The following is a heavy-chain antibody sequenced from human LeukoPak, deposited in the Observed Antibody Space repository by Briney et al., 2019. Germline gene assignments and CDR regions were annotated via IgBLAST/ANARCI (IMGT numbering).Heavy chain of an antibody. J-gene: IGHJ4*02. CDR2: MNSRGDT. CDR3: ARTTSNGSADY. CDR1: GGSVRSYH. D-gene: IGHD2-8*01. Sequence: SETLSLTCTVSGGSVRSYHRSWIRQSPGKALEWIAYMNSRGDTKYSPSLKSRVTISMDTPKNKFSLKVSSVTDADTALYFCARTTSNGSADYWGQGTQVTVSA. V-gene: IGHV4-59*08.